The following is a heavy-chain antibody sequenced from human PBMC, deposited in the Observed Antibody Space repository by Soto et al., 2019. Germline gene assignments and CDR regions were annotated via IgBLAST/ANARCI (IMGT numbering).Heavy chain of an antibody. Sequence: XTLSLACTVSGGLVSNYEWGWIRRTPGKGLEWIGYLYYSEITKYNPSLQSRVTISVDTSNQLSLKLTSVTAAETAVYYCARGAYDSSVYYNEPFDSWGQGTLVTVSA. J-gene: IGHJ4*02. D-gene: IGHD3-22*01. CDR3: ARGAYDSSVYYNEPFDS. V-gene: IGHV4-59*02. CDR2: LYYSEIT. CDR1: GGLVSNYE.